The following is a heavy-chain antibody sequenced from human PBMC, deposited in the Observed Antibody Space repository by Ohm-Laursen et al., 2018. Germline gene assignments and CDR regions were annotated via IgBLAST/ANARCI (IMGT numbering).Heavy chain of an antibody. CDR1: GFTFNSYN. CDR2: ISHSGNFE. Sequence: GSLRLSCTAPGFTFNSYNMAWVRQAPGKGLEWVSFISHSGNFEQYIDSVKGRFTVSRDGAKSSLYLQMNSLRVDDTAVYYCARDKSLETRAFDVWGQGTVVTVSS. CDR3: ARDKSLETRAFDV. J-gene: IGHJ3*01. V-gene: IGHV3-48*03. D-gene: IGHD3-3*01.